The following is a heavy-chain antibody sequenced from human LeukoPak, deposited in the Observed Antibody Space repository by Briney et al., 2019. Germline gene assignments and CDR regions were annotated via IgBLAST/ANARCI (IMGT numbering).Heavy chain of an antibody. J-gene: IGHJ4*02. Sequence: GGSLRLSCAASGFTFSSSAMNWVRQAPGKGLEWVSAISGSGGSTYYADSVKGRFTISRDNSKNTLYLQMNSLRAEDTAVYYCARFLVGAAYYFDYWGQGTLVTVSS. CDR2: ISGSGGST. CDR3: ARFLVGAAYYFDY. CDR1: GFTFSSSA. V-gene: IGHV3-23*01. D-gene: IGHD1-26*01.